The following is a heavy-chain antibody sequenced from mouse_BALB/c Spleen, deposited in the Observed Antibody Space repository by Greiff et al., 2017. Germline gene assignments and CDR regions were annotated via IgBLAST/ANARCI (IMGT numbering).Heavy chain of an antibody. CDR3: AREGGAWFAY. D-gene: IGHD1-1*02. V-gene: IGHV3-2*02. CDR2: ISYSGST. CDR1: GYSITSDYA. Sequence: EVKLQESGPGLVKPSQSLSLTCTVTGYSITSDYAWHWIRQFPGNKLEWRGYISYSGSTSYNPSLKSRISITRDTSKNQFFLQLNSVTTEDTATYYCAREGGAWFAYWGQGTLVTVSA. J-gene: IGHJ3*01.